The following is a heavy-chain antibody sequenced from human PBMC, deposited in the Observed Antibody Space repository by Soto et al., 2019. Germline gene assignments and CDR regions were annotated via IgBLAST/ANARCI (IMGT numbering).Heavy chain of an antibody. J-gene: IGHJ5*02. Sequence: ASVKVSCKASGYTFTSYAMNWVRQAPGQGLEWMGWINTNTGNPTYAQGRVTMTTDTSTSTAYMELRSLRSDDTAVYYCARGSGRYVAARPSNNWFEPWGQGTLVTVSS. CDR1: GYTFTSYA. CDR2: INTNTGNP. CDR3: ARGSGRYVAARPSNNWFEP. V-gene: IGHV1-18*01. D-gene: IGHD6-6*01.